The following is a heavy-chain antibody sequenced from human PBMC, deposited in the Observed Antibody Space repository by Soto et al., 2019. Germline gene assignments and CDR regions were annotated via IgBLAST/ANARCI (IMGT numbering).Heavy chain of an antibody. J-gene: IGHJ4*02. D-gene: IGHD5-18*01. CDR1: GFTFSSYW. CDR3: VNDRHGYGYGSEY. CDR2: IKQDGSEK. Sequence: GGSLRLSCAASGFTFSSYWMSWVRQAPGKGLEWVANIKQDGSEKYYVDSVKGRFTISRDNAKNSLYLQMNSLRAEDTAVYYCVNDRHGYGYGSEYWGQGMPVTVSS. V-gene: IGHV3-7*01.